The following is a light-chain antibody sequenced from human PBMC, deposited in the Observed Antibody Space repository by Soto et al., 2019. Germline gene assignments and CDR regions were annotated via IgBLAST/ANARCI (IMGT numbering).Light chain of an antibody. CDR3: SSYTSRSTNGV. V-gene: IGLV2-14*01. CDR2: EVS. CDR1: SSDVGGYNY. Sequence: QSVLTQPASVSGSPGQSITISCTGTSSDVGGYNYVSWYQQHPGKAPKLMIYEVSNRPSGVSNRFSGSKSGNTASLTTSGLQAEDEADYYCSSYTSRSTNGVFGNGTKVTV. J-gene: IGLJ1*01.